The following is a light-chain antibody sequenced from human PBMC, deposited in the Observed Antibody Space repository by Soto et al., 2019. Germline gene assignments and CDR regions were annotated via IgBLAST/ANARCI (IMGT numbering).Light chain of an antibody. J-gene: IGLJ1*01. CDR1: SSDVGGYNY. CDR2: EVS. CDR3: SSYAGSNNWN. Sequence: QSALTQPPSASGSPGQSVTISCTGTSSDVGGYNYVSWYQQHPGKAPKLMIYEVSKWPSGGPDRFSGSKSGNTASLTVSGLQSEDEADYYCSSYAGSNNWNFGTGTKLTVL. V-gene: IGLV2-8*01.